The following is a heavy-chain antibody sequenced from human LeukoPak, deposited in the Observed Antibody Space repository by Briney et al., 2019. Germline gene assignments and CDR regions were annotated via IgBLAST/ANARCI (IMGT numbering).Heavy chain of an antibody. CDR1: GFTFSSYW. CDR3: ASRIVGTPDYFDY. V-gene: IGHV3-7*01. D-gene: IGHD1-26*01. CDR2: IQQDGNEK. J-gene: IGHJ4*02. Sequence: PGGSLRLSCAASGFTFSSYWMNWVRQAPGKGLEWVANIQQDGNEKYYVDSVKGRFTISRDNAKNSLYLQMNSLRVEDTAVYYCASRIVGTPDYFDYWGQGTLVTVSS.